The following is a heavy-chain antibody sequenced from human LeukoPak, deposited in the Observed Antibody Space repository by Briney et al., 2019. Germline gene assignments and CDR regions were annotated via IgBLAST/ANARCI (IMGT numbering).Heavy chain of an antibody. CDR2: ISYDGSNK. Sequence: GGSLRLSCAASGFTFSSYGMHWVRRAPGKGLEWVAVISYDGSNKYYADSVKGRFTISRDNSKNTLYLQMNSLRAEDTAVYYCWVEDSSGYYSANKKYFDYWGQGTLVTVSS. CDR1: GFTFSSYG. J-gene: IGHJ4*02. CDR3: WVEDSSGYYSANKKYFDY. D-gene: IGHD3-22*01. V-gene: IGHV3-30*03.